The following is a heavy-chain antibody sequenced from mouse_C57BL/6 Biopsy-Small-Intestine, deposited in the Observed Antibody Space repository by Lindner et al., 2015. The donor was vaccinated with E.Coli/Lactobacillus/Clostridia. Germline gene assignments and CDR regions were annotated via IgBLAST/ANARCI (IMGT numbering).Heavy chain of an antibody. V-gene: IGHV1-4*01. Sequence: VQLQESGAELARPGASVKMSCKASGYTFTYYVMHWIKQRPGQGLEWIGSINPTSDYTQYTQKFKDRATVTADKSSNTAYMQLNNLTSEDSTVYFCARSGNYYGSPFDYWGQGTTLTVSS. CDR3: ARSGNYYGSPFDY. D-gene: IGHD1-1*01. CDR2: INPTSDYT. J-gene: IGHJ2*01. CDR1: GYTFTYYV.